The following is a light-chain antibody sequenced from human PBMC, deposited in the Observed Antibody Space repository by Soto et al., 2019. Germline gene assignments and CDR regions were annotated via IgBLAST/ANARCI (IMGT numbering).Light chain of an antibody. J-gene: IGKJ1*01. CDR3: QQYNSYSEA. CDR1: QSVSSN. Sequence: EIVLTQSPATLSVSPGERSTRSCRASQSVSSNLAWYQHKPGQAPRLLIYAASTRATGIPARFSGSGSGTDFTLTISSLQPDDFATYYCQQYNSYSEAFGQGTKVDIK. CDR2: AAS. V-gene: IGKV3-15*01.